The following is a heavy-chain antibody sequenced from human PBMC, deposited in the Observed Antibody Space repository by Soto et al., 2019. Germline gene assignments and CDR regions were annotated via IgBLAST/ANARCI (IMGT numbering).Heavy chain of an antibody. D-gene: IGHD3-22*01. Sequence: GASVKVSCKASGGTFSSYAISWVRQAPGQGLEWMGGIIPIFGTANYAQKFQGRVTMTEDTSTDTAYMELSSLRSEDTAVYYCATRPDYYDSSGYYRDYWGQGTLVTVSS. CDR1: GGTFSSYA. J-gene: IGHJ4*02. CDR2: IIPIFGTA. CDR3: ATRPDYYDSSGYYRDY. V-gene: IGHV1-69*06.